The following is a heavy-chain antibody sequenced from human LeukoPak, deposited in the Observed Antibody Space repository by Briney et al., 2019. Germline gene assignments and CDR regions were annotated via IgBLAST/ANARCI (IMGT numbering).Heavy chain of an antibody. D-gene: IGHD3-22*01. J-gene: IGHJ4*02. V-gene: IGHV1-8*01. Sequence: GASVKVSCKASGYTFTSYDINWVRQATGQGLEWTGWMNPNSGNTGYAQKFQGRVTMTRNTSISTAYMELSSLRSEDTAVYYCARDPITMIVSAGIDYWGQGTLVTVSS. CDR3: ARDPITMIVSAGIDY. CDR1: GYTFTSYD. CDR2: MNPNSGNT.